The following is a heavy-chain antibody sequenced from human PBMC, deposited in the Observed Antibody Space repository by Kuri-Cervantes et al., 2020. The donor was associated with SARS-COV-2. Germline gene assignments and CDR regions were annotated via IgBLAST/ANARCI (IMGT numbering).Heavy chain of an antibody. CDR1: GFTFSSYD. CDR2: IGTAGDT. V-gene: IGHV3-13*01. Sequence: GESLKISCAACGFTFSSYDMHWVRQATGKGLEWVSAIGTAGDTYYPGSVKGRFTISRDNSRNTLYLQMNSLRAEDTAVYYCARARGPDAFDIWGQGTMVTVSS. J-gene: IGHJ3*02. CDR3: ARARGPDAFDI.